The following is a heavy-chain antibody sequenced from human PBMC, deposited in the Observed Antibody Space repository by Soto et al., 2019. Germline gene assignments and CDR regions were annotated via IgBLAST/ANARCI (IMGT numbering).Heavy chain of an antibody. V-gene: IGHV3-7*02. CDR1: GFTFSSYW. CDR3: ARSSGGSGKLWNYYGMDV. CDR2: IKEDGSQK. D-gene: IGHD3-10*01. J-gene: IGHJ6*02. Sequence: GGSLRLSCAASGFTFSSYWMSWVRQAPGKGLEWVANIKEDGSQKWYVDSVKGRFTISRDNAKNSLYLQMNSLRAEDTAVYYCARSSGGSGKLWNYYGMDVWGQGTTVTVSS.